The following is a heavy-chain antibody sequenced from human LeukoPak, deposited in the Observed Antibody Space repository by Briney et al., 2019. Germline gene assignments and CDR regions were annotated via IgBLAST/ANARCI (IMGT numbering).Heavy chain of an antibody. V-gene: IGHV4-59*12. CDR3: AREPATGPAGDYYMDV. D-gene: IGHD3-9*01. CDR2: IYYSGST. CDR1: GGSISSYY. Sequence: SETLSLTCTVSGGSISSYYWSWIRQPPGKGLEWIGYIYYSGSTNYNPSLKSRVTISVDTSKNQFSLKLSSVTAADTAVYYCAREPATGPAGDYYMDVWGKGTTVTVSS. J-gene: IGHJ6*03.